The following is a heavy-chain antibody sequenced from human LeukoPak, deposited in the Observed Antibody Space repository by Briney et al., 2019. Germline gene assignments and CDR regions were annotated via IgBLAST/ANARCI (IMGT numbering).Heavy chain of an antibody. D-gene: IGHD2-2*01. Sequence: SVKVSCKASGGTFSSYAISWVRQAPGQGLEWIGGIIPIFGTANSAQKFQGRVTITADESTSTAYMELSSLRSEDTAVYHCARVRGEYQLLNWSDPWGQGTLVTVSS. V-gene: IGHV1-69*13. CDR1: GGTFSSYA. J-gene: IGHJ5*02. CDR2: IIPIFGTA. CDR3: ARVRGEYQLLNWSDP.